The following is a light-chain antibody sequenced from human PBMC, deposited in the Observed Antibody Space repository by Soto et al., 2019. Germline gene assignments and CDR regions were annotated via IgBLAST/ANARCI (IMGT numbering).Light chain of an antibody. Sequence: AIQVTQSPSSLSASVGDRVTITCRTSQGIRSALGWYQQKPGKVPKLLIYAASTLQGGVPSRFSGSGSGRDFTLTISSLQPEDFATYYCLLDYAYFWAFGQGTKVDIK. CDR2: AAS. V-gene: IGKV1-6*01. CDR1: QGIRSA. CDR3: LLDYAYFWA. J-gene: IGKJ1*01.